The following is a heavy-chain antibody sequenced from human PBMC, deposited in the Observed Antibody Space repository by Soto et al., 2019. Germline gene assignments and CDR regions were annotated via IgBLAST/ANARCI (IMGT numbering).Heavy chain of an antibody. V-gene: IGHV4-59*01. J-gene: IGHJ3*01. Sequence: SETLSLTCTVSGGSISGDHWNWIRQPPGKGLEWIAYVSSSGSTKYNPSLKSRVTISIDTTKNQFSLRLSSVTAADTAVYYCAATYDSPPLNAFNFWRQGTMVTVSS. CDR1: GGSISGDH. D-gene: IGHD3-22*01. CDR3: AATYDSPPLNAFNF. CDR2: VSSSGST.